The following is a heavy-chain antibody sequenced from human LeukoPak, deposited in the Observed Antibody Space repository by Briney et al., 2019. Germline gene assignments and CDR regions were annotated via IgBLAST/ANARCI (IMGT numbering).Heavy chain of an antibody. CDR2: ISAYNGNT. CDR1: GYTFTSYG. D-gene: IGHD3-10*01. J-gene: IGHJ5*02. V-gene: IGHV1-18*01. Sequence: ASVKVSCKASGYTFTSYGISWVRQAPGQGLEWMGWISAYNGNTNYAQKLQGRVTMTTDTSTSTAYMELRSLRSDDPAVYYCARDRPYGSVDDVVDPWGQGTLVTVSS. CDR3: ARDRPYGSVDDVVDP.